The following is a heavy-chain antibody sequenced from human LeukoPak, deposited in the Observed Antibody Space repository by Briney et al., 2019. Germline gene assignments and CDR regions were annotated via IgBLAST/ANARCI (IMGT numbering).Heavy chain of an antibody. CDR1: GGSISSYY. CDR2: IYYSGST. J-gene: IGHJ4*02. V-gene: IGHV4-59*08. D-gene: IGHD1-26*01. CDR3: ARHLGGSLIDY. Sequence: SETLSLTCIVSGGSISSYYWNWIRQPPGKGLEWIGYIYYSGSTHYNPSLKSRVTISVDTSKNQFSLKLSSVTAADTAVYYCARHLGGSLIDYWGQGTLVTVSS.